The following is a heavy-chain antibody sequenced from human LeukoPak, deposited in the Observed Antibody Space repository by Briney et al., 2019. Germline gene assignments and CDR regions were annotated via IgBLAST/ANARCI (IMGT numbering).Heavy chain of an antibody. CDR3: ATGGAQYYEY. CDR2: INSVGSST. D-gene: IGHD3-16*01. CDR1: GLTFSSYW. V-gene: IGHV3-74*01. Sequence: QSGGSLRLSCAASGLTFSSYWMHWVRQPPGKGLVWVSRINSVGSSTIYADSAKGRFTISRDNAKNTVLLQMNSLSAEDTAVYYCATGGAQYYEYWGQGTVVTVSS. J-gene: IGHJ4*02.